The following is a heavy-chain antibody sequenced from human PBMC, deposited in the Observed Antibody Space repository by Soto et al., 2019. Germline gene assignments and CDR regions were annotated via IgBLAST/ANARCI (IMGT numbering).Heavy chain of an antibody. CDR2: IIPIFGTA. Sequence: SVKVSCKASGGTFSSYAISWVRQAPGQGLEWMGGIIPIFGTANYAQKFQGRVTITADESTSTAYMELSSLRSEDTAVYYCARARGTAMVLLYNWFDPWGQGTLVTVS. J-gene: IGHJ5*02. D-gene: IGHD5-18*01. CDR1: GGTFSSYA. V-gene: IGHV1-69*13. CDR3: ARARGTAMVLLYNWFDP.